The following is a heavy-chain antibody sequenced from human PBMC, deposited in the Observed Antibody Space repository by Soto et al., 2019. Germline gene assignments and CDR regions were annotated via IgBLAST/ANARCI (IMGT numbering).Heavy chain of an antibody. Sequence: EGQVVESGGDLVQPGDSLTISCAASGFTFSTYAMSWVRQAPGKGLEWVSGIRKTGTITFYADSVKGRFTISRDNSKNTLNLHMRSPRDGDTAVYYCVRDLNYKLFFAPWGQGTLVTVSS. V-gene: IGHV3-23*04. CDR3: VRDLNYKLFFAP. CDR1: GFTFSTYA. CDR2: IRKTGTIT. J-gene: IGHJ5*02. D-gene: IGHD3-10*01.